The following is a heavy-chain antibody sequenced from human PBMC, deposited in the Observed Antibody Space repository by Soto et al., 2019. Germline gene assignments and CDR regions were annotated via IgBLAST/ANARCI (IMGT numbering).Heavy chain of an antibody. V-gene: IGHV3-23*01. D-gene: IGHD3-3*01. CDR3: AKGPIFGVENIYDY. J-gene: IGHJ4*02. Sequence: EVQLLESGGGLVQPGGSLRLSCAASGFTFSSYAMSWVRQAPGKGLEWVSGTSGSGGTAYYTDSGKGRFTISRDNSKQTLYLQMNSLRAEDTALYYCAKGPIFGVENIYDYWGQGTLVTVSS. CDR2: TSGSGGTA. CDR1: GFTFSSYA.